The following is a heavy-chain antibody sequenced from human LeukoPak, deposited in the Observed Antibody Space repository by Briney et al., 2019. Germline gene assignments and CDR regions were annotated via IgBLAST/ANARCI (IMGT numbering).Heavy chain of an antibody. D-gene: IGHD6-6*01. J-gene: IGHJ4*02. CDR1: GFTVRDSY. V-gene: IGHV3-53*01. Sequence: GGSLRLSCAASGFTVRDSYMSWVRQAPGKRLEWLAFIYVSGTTFYAASVKGRFTISRDNSKNTLYLQMNSLRAEDTAVYYCAKASGLWQLVLGYWGQGTLVTVSS. CDR3: AKASGLWQLVLGY. CDR2: IYVSGTT.